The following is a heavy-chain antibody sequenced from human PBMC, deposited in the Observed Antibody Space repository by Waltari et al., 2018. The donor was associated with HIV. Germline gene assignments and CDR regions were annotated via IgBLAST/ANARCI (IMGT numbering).Heavy chain of an antibody. CDR1: GYTFTGYS. Sequence: QVQLVQSGAQVKKPGASVKLPCNASGYTFTGYSMHWVRQAPGQGLEWMGWINPNSGGTNDAQKFQGRVTMTRDTSISTAYMELSRLRSDDTAVYYCATALYSSSSAGSIDYWGQGTLVTVSS. V-gene: IGHV1-2*02. CDR3: ATALYSSSSAGSIDY. J-gene: IGHJ4*02. D-gene: IGHD6-6*01. CDR2: INPNSGGT.